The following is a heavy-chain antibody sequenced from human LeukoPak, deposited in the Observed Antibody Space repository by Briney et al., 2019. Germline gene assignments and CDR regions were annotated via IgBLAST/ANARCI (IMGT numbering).Heavy chain of an antibody. CDR2: ISSSGSYI. CDR1: GFTVSSYT. V-gene: IGHV3-21*01. J-gene: IGHJ4*02. D-gene: IGHD3-9*01. Sequence: GGSLRLSCAVSGFTVSSYTMNWVRQAPGKGLEWVSSISSSGSYIYYADSVKGRFTISRDNAKNSLYLQMNSLRAEDTAVYFCARGTDPPRYLSVYWGQGTLVTVSS. CDR3: ARGTDPPRYLSVY.